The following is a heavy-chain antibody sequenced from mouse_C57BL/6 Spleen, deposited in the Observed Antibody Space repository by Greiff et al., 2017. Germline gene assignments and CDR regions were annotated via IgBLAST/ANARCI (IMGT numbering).Heavy chain of an antibody. CDR3: ARTLDGL. Sequence: EVQLQQSGPELVKPGASVKISCKASGYTFTDYYMNWVKQSHGKSLEWIGDINPNNGGTSYNQKFKGKATLTVDKSSSTAYMELRSLTSEDSAVYYCARTLDGLWGQGTTLTVSS. CDR1: GYTFTDYY. J-gene: IGHJ2*01. CDR2: INPNNGGT. V-gene: IGHV1-26*01.